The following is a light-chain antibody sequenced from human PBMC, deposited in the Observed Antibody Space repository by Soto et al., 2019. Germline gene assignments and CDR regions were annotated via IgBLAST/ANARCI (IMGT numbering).Light chain of an antibody. Sequence: EIVMTQSPATLSVSPGERATLSCRASENIYTNLAWYQQKPGQAPRLLIYGASGRATGIPDRFSGSGSGTDFTLTISRLEPEDFAVYYCQYYDTFRTFGQGTKVDIK. V-gene: IGKV3D-15*01. J-gene: IGKJ1*01. CDR3: QYYDTFRT. CDR2: GAS. CDR1: ENIYTN.